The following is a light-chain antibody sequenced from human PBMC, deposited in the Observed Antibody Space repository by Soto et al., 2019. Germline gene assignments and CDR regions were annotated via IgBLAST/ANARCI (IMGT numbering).Light chain of an antibody. CDR3: QQSYTTPS. V-gene: IGKV1-39*01. CDR2: AAS. Sequence: DIQMTQSPSSLSASVGDRVTITCRASHSISNSLNWYQQKAGRAPKVLIYAASNLQSGVPSRFSGSGSGTDFTLTISSLQPEDIATYYCQQSYTTPSFGGGTKWIS. J-gene: IGKJ4*01. CDR1: HSISNS.